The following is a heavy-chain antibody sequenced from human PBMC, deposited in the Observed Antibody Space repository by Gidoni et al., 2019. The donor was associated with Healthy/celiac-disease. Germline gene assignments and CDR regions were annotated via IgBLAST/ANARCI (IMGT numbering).Heavy chain of an antibody. CDR2: IYYSGST. D-gene: IGHD3-10*01. CDR1: GGSISSGDYY. V-gene: IGHV4-30-4*01. CDR3: AREVTYYYGSGVRPDRNWFDP. Sequence: QVQLQESGPGLVKPSQTLSLTCTVSGGSISSGDYYWSWIRQPPGKGLEWIGYIYYSGSTYYNPSLKSRVTISVDTSKNQFSLKLSSVTAADTAVYYCAREVTYYYGSGVRPDRNWFDPWGQGTLVTVSS. J-gene: IGHJ5*02.